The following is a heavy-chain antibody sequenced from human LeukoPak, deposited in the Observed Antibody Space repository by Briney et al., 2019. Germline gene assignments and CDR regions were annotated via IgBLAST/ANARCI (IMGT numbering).Heavy chain of an antibody. V-gene: IGHV3-33*03. J-gene: IGHJ4*02. CDR3: ATYDSGTIDH. D-gene: IGHD6-13*01. CDR1: RFPFRSYG. CDR2: IWYDGSEK. Sequence: GGSLRLSCAASRFPFRSYGMHWVRQAPGKGLEWVAVIWYDGSEKYYADSVKGRFTVSRDNSKNMLYLQMDSLRAEDTALYYCATYDSGTIDHWGQGTLVTVSS.